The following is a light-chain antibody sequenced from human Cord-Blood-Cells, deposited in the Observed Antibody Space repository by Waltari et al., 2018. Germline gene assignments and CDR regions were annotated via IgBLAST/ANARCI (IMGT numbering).Light chain of an antibody. CDR3: QQRSNWWT. CDR1: QSVSSY. Sequence: EIVLTQSPATLSLSPGARATLSCRASQSVSSYLAWYQQKPGQAPRLLFYAPSNRATGIPARFSGSGSGTDFTLTISSLEPEDFAVYYCQQRSNWWTFGQGTKVEIK. V-gene: IGKV3-11*01. CDR2: APS. J-gene: IGKJ1*01.